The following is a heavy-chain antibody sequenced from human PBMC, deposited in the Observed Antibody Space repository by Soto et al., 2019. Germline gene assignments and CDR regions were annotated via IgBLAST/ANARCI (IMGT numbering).Heavy chain of an antibody. CDR1: GFTFSSYG. CDR2: ISYDGSNE. CDR3: TTDNGDLGN. J-gene: IGHJ4*02. D-gene: IGHD4-17*01. V-gene: IGHV3-30*03. Sequence: SLRLSCAASGFTFSSYGVHWVRQAPGKGLEWVAVISYDGSNEYYADSVKGRFTISRDNSKNTLYLQMNSLKTEDTAVYYCTTDNGDLGNWGQGTLVTVSS.